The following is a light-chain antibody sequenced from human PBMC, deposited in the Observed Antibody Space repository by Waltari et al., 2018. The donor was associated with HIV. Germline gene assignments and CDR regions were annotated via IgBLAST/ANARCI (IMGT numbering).Light chain of an antibody. V-gene: IGLV2-14*01. J-gene: IGLJ2*01. CDR2: EVS. Sequence: QSALTQPASVSGSPGQSITISCTGTSSDIGGYNYVSWYQQHPGKAPKLMIYEVSYRPSGISNRFSGSKSGNTASLNISGLQADDEADYYCSSYTGSSTLVVFGGGTKLIVL. CDR3: SSYTGSSTLVV. CDR1: SSDIGGYNY.